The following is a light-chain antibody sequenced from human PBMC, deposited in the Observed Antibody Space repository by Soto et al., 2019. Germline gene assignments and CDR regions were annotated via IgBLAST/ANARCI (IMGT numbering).Light chain of an antibody. CDR2: DAS. Sequence: EFVLTQSPGTLSLSPGERATLSCRASQTVRNNYLAWYQQKPGQAPRLLIYDASSRATGIPDRFSGGGSGTDFTLTISRLEPEDFAVYYCQQYGSSRGLTFGGGTKVDIK. CDR3: QQYGSSRGLT. CDR1: QTVRNNY. J-gene: IGKJ4*01. V-gene: IGKV3-20*01.